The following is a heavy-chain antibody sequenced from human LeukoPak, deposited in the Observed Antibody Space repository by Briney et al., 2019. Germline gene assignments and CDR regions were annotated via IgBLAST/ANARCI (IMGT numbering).Heavy chain of an antibody. D-gene: IGHD2-2*01. V-gene: IGHV3-7*01. Sequence: GGSLRLSCAASGFTFSSYWMSWVRQAPGKGLEWVANIKQDGSEKYYVVSVKGRFTISRDNAKNSLYLQMNSLRAEDTAVYYCARDSGYCSSTSCYQYYYYYMDVWGKGTTVTVSS. J-gene: IGHJ6*03. CDR2: IKQDGSEK. CDR3: ARDSGYCSSTSCYQYYYYYMDV. CDR1: GFTFSSYW.